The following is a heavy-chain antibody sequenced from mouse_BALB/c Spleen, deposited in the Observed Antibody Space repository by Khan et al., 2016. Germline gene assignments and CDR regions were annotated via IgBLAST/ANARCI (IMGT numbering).Heavy chain of an antibody. J-gene: IGHJ2*01. Sequence: EVQLQESGPGLVKSSQSLSLTCTVTGYSITSDYAWNWIRQFPGNKLEWMGYISYSGSTSYNPSLKSRISITRDTSKNQLFLQLNSVTTEDTATCYFARDYYGSSYFDYWGQGTTLTVSS. CDR1: GYSITSDYA. V-gene: IGHV3-2*02. D-gene: IGHD1-1*01. CDR2: ISYSGST. CDR3: ARDYYGSSYFDY.